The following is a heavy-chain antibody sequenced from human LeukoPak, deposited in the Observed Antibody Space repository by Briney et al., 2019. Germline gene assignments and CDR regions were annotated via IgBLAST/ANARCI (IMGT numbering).Heavy chain of an antibody. CDR3: ARTGSLYYLDY. CDR2: INPNSGVT. J-gene: IGHJ4*02. CDR1: GYTFTAFY. V-gene: IGHV1-2*02. Sequence: GASVKVSCKASGYTFTAFYMHWVRQAPGQGLEWMGWINPNSGVTNYAQKFQGRVTMTRDTSISTAYMEVRSLRSDDTGVYYCARTGSLYYLDYWGQGTLVTVSS. D-gene: IGHD3-10*01.